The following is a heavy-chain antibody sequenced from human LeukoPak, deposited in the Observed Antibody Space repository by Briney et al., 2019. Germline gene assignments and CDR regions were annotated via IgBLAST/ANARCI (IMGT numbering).Heavy chain of an antibody. J-gene: IGHJ4*02. CDR2: IRYDGSNK. V-gene: IGHV3-30*02. CDR3: AKDIKPMIVVVSDFDY. D-gene: IGHD3-22*01. Sequence: GGSLRLSCAASGFTFSSYGMHWVRQAPGKGLEWVAFIRYDGSNKYYADSVKGRFTISRDNSKNTLYLQMNSLRAEDTAVYYCAKDIKPMIVVVSDFDYRGQGTLVTVSS. CDR1: GFTFSSYG.